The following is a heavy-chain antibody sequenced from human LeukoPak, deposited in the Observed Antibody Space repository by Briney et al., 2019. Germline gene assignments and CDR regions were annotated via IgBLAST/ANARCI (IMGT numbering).Heavy chain of an antibody. CDR1: GFTFSSYW. CDR2: ISVSGTTI. J-gene: IGHJ6*03. D-gene: IGHD2-2*01. CDR3: AKDATAVPGTAYMDV. V-gene: IGHV3-48*01. Sequence: GGSLRPSCAASGFTFSSYWMNWVRQAPGKGLEWLSHISVSGTTIHYADSVKGRFTISRDNAKNSVYLQMTSLRAEDTALYYCAKDATAVPGTAYMDVWGKGTTVTISS.